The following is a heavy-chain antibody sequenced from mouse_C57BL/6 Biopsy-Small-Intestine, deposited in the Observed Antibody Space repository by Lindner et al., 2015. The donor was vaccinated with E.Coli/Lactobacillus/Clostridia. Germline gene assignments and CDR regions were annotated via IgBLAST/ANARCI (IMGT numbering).Heavy chain of an antibody. CDR3: ARYGDWDWYFDV. D-gene: IGHD4-1*01. J-gene: IGHJ1*01. V-gene: IGHV1-82*01. CDR2: VYPGDGNS. CDR1: GYAFSDSW. Sequence: VQLQESGPELVKPGASVKISCKASGYAFSDSWMNWVKQRPGKGLEWIGRVYPGDGNSNYSGKFKGKATLTADKSSSTAYMQLSSLTSEDSAVYFCARYGDWDWYFDVWGAGTTVTVSS.